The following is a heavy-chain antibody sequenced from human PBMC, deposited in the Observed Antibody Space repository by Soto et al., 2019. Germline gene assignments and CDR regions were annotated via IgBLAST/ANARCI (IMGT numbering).Heavy chain of an antibody. J-gene: IGHJ6*03. CDR1: GYSFTNYG. D-gene: IGHD6-19*01. CDR3: ARDRGVAPPVAGNTHYYYYMDV. Sequence: QDQLLQSGAEVKKPGASVTVSCKASGYSFTNYGITWVRQAPGQGLEWMGWISAFNGNTHYAQKLQGRVTMTKDASTSTDYMELRSLRSDDTAVYYCARDRGVAPPVAGNTHYYYYMDVWGKGTTVTVSS. CDR2: ISAFNGNT. V-gene: IGHV1-18*01.